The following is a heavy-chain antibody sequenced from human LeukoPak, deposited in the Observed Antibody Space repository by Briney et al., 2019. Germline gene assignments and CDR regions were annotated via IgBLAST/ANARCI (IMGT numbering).Heavy chain of an antibody. CDR3: ARGDYGDRDLDY. J-gene: IGHJ4*02. Sequence: GRSLRLSCAASGFTFDDHAMHWVRQAPGKGLEWVSGISWNSGSIGYADSVKGRFTLSRDNAKNSLYLQMNSLRDEDTAVYYCARGDYGDRDLDYWGQGTLVTVSS. CDR1: GFTFDDHA. CDR2: ISWNSGSI. D-gene: IGHD4-17*01. V-gene: IGHV3-9*01.